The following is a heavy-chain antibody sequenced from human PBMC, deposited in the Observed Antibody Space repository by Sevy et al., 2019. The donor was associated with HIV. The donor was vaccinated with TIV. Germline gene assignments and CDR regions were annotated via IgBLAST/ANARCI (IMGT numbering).Heavy chain of an antibody. CDR3: ARGLGDYDSSRWYFDL. Sequence: SETLSLTCTVSGGSISSSSYYWGWIRQPPGKGLEWIGSFYYSGSTYYNPSLKSRVTISVDTSKNQFSLRLSSVTAADTAVYYGARGLGDYDSSRWYFDLWGRGTLVTVSS. CDR1: GGSISSSSYY. V-gene: IGHV4-39*01. J-gene: IGHJ2*01. D-gene: IGHD3-22*01. CDR2: FYYSGST.